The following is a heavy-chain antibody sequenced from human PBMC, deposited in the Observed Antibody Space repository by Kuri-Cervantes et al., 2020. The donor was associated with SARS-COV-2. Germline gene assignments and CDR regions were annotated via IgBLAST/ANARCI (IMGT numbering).Heavy chain of an antibody. V-gene: IGHV1-18*04. J-gene: IGHJ4*02. D-gene: IGHD6-19*01. CDR3: ARVPGIAVAGTAYFDY. CDR2: ISAYNGNT. Sequence: ASVKVSCKASGYTFTSYGISWVRQAPGQGLEWMGWISAYNGNTNYAQKLQGRVTMTTDTSTSTAYMELSSLRSEDTAVYYCARVPGIAVAGTAYFDYWGQGTLVTVSS. CDR1: GYTFTSYG.